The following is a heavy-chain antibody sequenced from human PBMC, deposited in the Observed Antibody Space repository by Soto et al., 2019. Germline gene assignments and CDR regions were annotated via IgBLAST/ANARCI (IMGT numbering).Heavy chain of an antibody. CDR1: GFTFSDYY. J-gene: IGHJ4*02. Sequence: QVQLVESGGGLVKPGGSLRLSCAASGFTFSDYYMSWIRQAPGKGLEWVSYISSSSSYTNYADSVKGRFTISRDNAKNSLYLQMKSLRAEDTAVYYCARDRGLRAYYFDYWGQGTLVTVSS. CDR3: ARDRGLRAYYFDY. V-gene: IGHV3-11*06. CDR2: ISSSSSYT. D-gene: IGHD5-12*01.